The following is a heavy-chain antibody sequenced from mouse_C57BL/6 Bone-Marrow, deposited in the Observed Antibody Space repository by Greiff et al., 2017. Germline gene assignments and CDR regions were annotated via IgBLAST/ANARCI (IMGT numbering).Heavy chain of an antibody. V-gene: IGHV1-50*01. D-gene: IGHD1-1*01. CDR3: AREGSTDWYFDV. CDR1: GYTFTSYW. J-gene: IGHJ1*03. CDR2: IDPSDSYT. Sequence: VQLQQPGAELVKPGASVKLSCKASGYTFTSYWMQWVKQRPGQGLEWIGEIDPSDSYTNSNQKFKGKATLTVDTSSSTAYMQLSSLTSEDSAVYYCAREGSTDWYFDVWGTGTTVTVSS.